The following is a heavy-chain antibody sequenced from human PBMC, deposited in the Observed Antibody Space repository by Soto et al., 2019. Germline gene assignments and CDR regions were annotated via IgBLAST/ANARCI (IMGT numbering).Heavy chain of an antibody. Sequence: ASVKVSCKASGCTFTSYAISWVRQAPGQGLEWMGGIIANNGKTNYAQKLQGRVTITADASTSTAYMELRSLRSEDTAVYYCARAIVRSSFIQHMSYPLDVWRQAAKVTLSS. J-gene: IGHJ6*02. CDR3: ARAIVRSSFIQHMSYPLDV. D-gene: IGHD3-16*02. CDR1: GCTFTSYA. CDR2: IIANNGKT. V-gene: IGHV1-18*01.